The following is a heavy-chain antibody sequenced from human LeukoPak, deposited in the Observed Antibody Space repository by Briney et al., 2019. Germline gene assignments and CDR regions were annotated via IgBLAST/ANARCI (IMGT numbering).Heavy chain of an antibody. CDR2: IYPGDTDT. CDR3: GSSSPTPPLLCHY. J-gene: IGHJ4*02. V-gene: IGHV5-51*01. CDR1: GYSLTSYW. D-gene: IGHD4-23*01. Sequence: ESPXIXCXGXGYSLTSYWIGWVRQMPGKGLEWMGIIYPGDTDTRYNPSFQGQVTISADKSISTAYLQWSSLKASDTAMYYCGSSSPTPPLLCHYWGQGTLVTVSS.